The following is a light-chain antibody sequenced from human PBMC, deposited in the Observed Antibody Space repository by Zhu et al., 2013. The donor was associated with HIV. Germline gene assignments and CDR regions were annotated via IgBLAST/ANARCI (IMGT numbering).Light chain of an antibody. CDR2: EVS. CDR3: SSYAGITNV. CDR1: SSDVGAHNY. Sequence: QSALTQPRSVSGSPGQSVTISCTGTSSDVGAHNYVSWYQQHPGKAPKVMIYEVSNRPSGVPYRFSGSKSGNTASLTVSGLQPEDEADYYCSSYAGITNVFGSGTKVTVL. J-gene: IGLJ1*01. V-gene: IGLV2-8*01.